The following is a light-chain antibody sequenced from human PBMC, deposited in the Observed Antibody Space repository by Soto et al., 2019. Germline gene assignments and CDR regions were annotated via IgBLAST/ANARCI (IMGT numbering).Light chain of an antibody. CDR3: CSYAGTPCV. CDR2: GVS. Sequence: QSALTQPRSVSASPGQTVTISCTGTRSDVGGYNYVSWYQHHPGKAPKLMIYGVSARPSGVPARFSGSQSGNTASLTISGLQAEDEADYYCCSYAGTPCVFGTGTQLTVL. CDR1: RSDVGGYNY. J-gene: IGLJ6*01. V-gene: IGLV2-11*01.